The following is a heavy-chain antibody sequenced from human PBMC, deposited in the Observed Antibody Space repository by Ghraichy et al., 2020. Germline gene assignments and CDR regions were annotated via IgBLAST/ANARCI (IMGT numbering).Heavy chain of an antibody. CDR3: ARGREIKRITMVQGTVNWFDP. CDR1: GYTFTSYA. Sequence: ASVKVSCKASGYTFTSYAMHWVRQAPGQRLEWMGWINAGNGNTKYSQKFQGRVTITRDTSASTAYMELSSLRSEDTAVYYCARGREIKRITMVQGTVNWFDPWGQGTLVTVSS. V-gene: IGHV1-3*01. J-gene: IGHJ5*02. CDR2: INAGNGNT. D-gene: IGHD3-10*01.